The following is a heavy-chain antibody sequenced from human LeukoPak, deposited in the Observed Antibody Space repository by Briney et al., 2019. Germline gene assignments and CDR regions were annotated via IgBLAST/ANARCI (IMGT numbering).Heavy chain of an antibody. V-gene: IGHV1-18*01. J-gene: IGHJ4*02. CDR2: ISAYNGNT. D-gene: IGHD1-1*01. Sequence: ASVKVSYKASGYTFTSYGISWVRQAPGQGLEWMGWISAYNGNTNYAQKLQGRVTMTTDTSTSTAYMELRSLRSDDTAVYYCARVKEGRTGTTDFDYWGQGTLVTVSS. CDR1: GYTFTSYG. CDR3: ARVKEGRTGTTDFDY.